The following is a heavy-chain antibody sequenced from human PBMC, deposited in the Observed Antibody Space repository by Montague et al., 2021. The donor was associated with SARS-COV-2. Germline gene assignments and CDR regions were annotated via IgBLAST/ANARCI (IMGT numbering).Heavy chain of an antibody. CDR1: GGSVNSGGYY. D-gene: IGHD4-17*01. V-gene: IGHV4-61*08. CDR3: ARDRTADDYDDYETAGYSFYYGMDV. J-gene: IGHJ6*02. Sequence: SETLSLTCTVSGGSVNSGGYYWSWIRQPPWKGLEGIGNMCYSGTTNYTLSLKSRVTISVYTSKNQLSLKLGSVTAADTAVYSCARDRTADDYDDYETAGYSFYYGMDVWGQGSTVTVSS. CDR2: MCYSGTT.